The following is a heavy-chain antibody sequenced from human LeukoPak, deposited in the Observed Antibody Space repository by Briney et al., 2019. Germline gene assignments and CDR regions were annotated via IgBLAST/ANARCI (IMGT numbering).Heavy chain of an antibody. Sequence: QAGGSLRLSCIASGFAVSSNFMSWVRQAPGKGLEWVSVIHTDGRTSYADSVKGRFTGSRDTSKNTVYLQMSGLTAEDTAVYYCARTSPTVTTSSDLWGRGTLVTVSS. V-gene: IGHV3-53*01. CDR3: ARTSPTVTTSSDL. CDR2: IHTDGRT. CDR1: GFAVSSNF. J-gene: IGHJ2*01. D-gene: IGHD4-17*01.